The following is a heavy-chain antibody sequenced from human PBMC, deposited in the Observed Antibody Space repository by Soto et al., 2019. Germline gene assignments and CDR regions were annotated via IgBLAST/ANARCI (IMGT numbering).Heavy chain of an antibody. D-gene: IGHD3-22*01. CDR3: ARDLGFYDSSGSYSHAFDM. Sequence: PXATLSLTCTVSGGPIRSYYWSWIRQPPGKGLEWIGHIYHSGTTNYNPSLEGRVTISVDMSKNQFSLDLRSVTAADTAVYSCARDLGFYDSSGSYSHAFDMWGQGTMVTVSS. CDR1: GGPIRSYY. CDR2: IYHSGTT. J-gene: IGHJ3*02. V-gene: IGHV4-59*01.